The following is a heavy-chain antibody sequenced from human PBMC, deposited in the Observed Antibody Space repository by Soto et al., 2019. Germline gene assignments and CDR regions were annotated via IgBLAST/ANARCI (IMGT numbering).Heavy chain of an antibody. J-gene: IGHJ3*02. CDR2: ISSSASSM. CDR1: GSRFSDWN. Sequence: ELQLVESGGGLVQPGGSLRLSCEAFGSRFSDWNMNWVRQAPGKGLEWVSYISSSASSMSYSDSVKGRFTISRDNAKNSLYLQMNSLRAEDTAVYYCAGAFDIWGQGTVVTVSS. CDR3: AGAFDI. V-gene: IGHV3-48*01.